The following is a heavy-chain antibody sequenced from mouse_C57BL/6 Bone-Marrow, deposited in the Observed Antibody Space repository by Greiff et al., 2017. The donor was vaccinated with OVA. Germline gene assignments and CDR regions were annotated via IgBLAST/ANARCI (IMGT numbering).Heavy chain of an antibody. Sequence: VQLVESGAELMKPGASVKLSCTATGYTFTGYWIEWVKQRPGHGLEWIGEILPGSGSTNYNEKFKGQATFTADTSSHTAYMQLSSLTTEDSAIYYCARSGAQATPGLFAYWGQGTLVTVSA. CDR2: ILPGSGST. CDR3: ARSGAQATPGLFAY. V-gene: IGHV1-9*01. CDR1: GYTFTGYW. D-gene: IGHD3-2*02. J-gene: IGHJ3*01.